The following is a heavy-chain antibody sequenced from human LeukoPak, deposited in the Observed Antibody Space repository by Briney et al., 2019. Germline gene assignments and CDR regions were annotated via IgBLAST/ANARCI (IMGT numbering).Heavy chain of an antibody. CDR2: INVKSGAT. CDR3: ARVGRESSTGWLDY. V-gene: IGHV1-2*06. CDR1: GYTFIDYY. Sequence: ASVNVSCKASGYTFIDYYFNWVRQAPGQGPEWMGRINVKSGATDYAQKFQGRVTVTRDTSISTAYMELSSLRSDDTAVYYCARVGRESSTGWLDYWGQGTLVTVSS. D-gene: IGHD6-19*01. J-gene: IGHJ4*02.